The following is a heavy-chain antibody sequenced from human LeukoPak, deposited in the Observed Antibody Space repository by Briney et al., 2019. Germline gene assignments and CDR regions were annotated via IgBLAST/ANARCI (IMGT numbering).Heavy chain of an antibody. CDR2: INHSGST. J-gene: IGHJ3*02. CDR3: AKSNGYGLVDI. D-gene: IGHD3-10*01. V-gene: IGHV4-34*01. CDR1: GGSFSGYY. Sequence: SETLSLTCAVYGGSFSGYYWSWVRQPPGKGLEWIGEINHSGSTKYNPSLTSGVTISLDTSRNQFSLKLTSVTAADTAVYYCAKSNGYGLVDIWGQGTMVTVSS.